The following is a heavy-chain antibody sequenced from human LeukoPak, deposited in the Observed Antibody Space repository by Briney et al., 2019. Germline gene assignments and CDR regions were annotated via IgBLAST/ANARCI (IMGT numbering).Heavy chain of an antibody. CDR2: IAGSDGFT. J-gene: IGHJ4*02. CDR1: GFPFSSYA. V-gene: IGHV3-23*01. CDR3: VRSLDY. Sequence: QPGGSLRLSCAASGFPFSSYAMNWVRQAPGKGLEWVSVIAGSDGFTQYADSVKGQFTISRDNSKNTVYLQMNRLRVEDTALYYCVRSLDYWGQGTLVTVSS.